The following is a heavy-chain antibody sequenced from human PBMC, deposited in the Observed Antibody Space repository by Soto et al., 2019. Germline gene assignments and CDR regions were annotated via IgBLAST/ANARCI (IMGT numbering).Heavy chain of an antibody. J-gene: IGHJ4*02. V-gene: IGHV4-34*01. CDR1: GGSFSGYY. CDR2: INHSGST. Sequence: PSETLSLTCAVYGGSFSGYYWSWIRQPPGKGLEWIGEINHSGSTNYNPSLKSRVTISVDTSKNQFSLKLSSVTAADTAVYYCARVNPNDYPDYWGQGTLVTVSS. D-gene: IGHD4-17*01. CDR3: ARVNPNDYPDY.